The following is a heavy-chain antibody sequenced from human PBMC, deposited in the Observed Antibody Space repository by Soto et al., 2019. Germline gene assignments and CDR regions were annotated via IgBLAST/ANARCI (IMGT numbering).Heavy chain of an antibody. V-gene: IGHV3-15*01. CDR1: GFTFSNSY. CDR2: IKRKSDGGTT. CDR3: GPGRAFDI. Sequence: EVQLVESGGGLVQPGGSLRLSCAASGFTFSNSYMTWSRQTPGKGLEWLGRIKRKSDGGTTDYAVPVKGRFTISRDAAKSTVYLQMISLKTEDTAMYYCGPGRAFDIWGQGKMVSVSS. J-gene: IGHJ3*02. D-gene: IGHD1-26*01.